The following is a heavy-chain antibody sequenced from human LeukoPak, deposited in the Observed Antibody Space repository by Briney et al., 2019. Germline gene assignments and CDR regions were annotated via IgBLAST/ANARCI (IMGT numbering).Heavy chain of an antibody. Sequence: EASVKVSCKASGYTFTGYYMHWVRQAPGQGLEWMGRINPNSGGTNYAQKFQGRVTMTRDTSISTAYMELSRLRSDDTAVYYCARDLIRGAYSYGPLNWFDHWGQGTLVTVSS. D-gene: IGHD5-18*01. CDR3: ARDLIRGAYSYGPLNWFDH. J-gene: IGHJ5*02. V-gene: IGHV1-2*06. CDR2: INPNSGGT. CDR1: GYTFTGYY.